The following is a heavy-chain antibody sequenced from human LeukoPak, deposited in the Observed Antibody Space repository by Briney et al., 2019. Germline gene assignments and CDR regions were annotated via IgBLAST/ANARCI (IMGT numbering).Heavy chain of an antibody. CDR1: GYTFTGYY. Sequence: GASVKVSCKASGYTFTGYYMHWVRQAPGQGLEWMGWINPNSGGTNYAQKFQGRVTMTRDTSISTAYMELSRLRSDDTAVYHCARDDDWNYRYYFDYWGQGTLVTVSS. J-gene: IGHJ4*02. CDR3: ARDDDWNYRYYFDY. CDR2: INPNSGGT. V-gene: IGHV1-2*02. D-gene: IGHD1-7*01.